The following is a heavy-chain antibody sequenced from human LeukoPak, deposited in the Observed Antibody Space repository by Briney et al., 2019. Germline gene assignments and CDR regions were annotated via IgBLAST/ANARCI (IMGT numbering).Heavy chain of an antibody. CDR2: IYYSGST. D-gene: IGHD3-22*01. CDR1: GGSISSYY. CDR3: ARQSSNYGSNGYYLDY. V-gene: IGHV4-59*08. Sequence: SETLSLTCTVSGGSISSYYWSWIRQPPGKGLEWIGHIYYSGSTNYNPSLKSRVTISVDTSKNQFSLKLSSVTAADTAVYYCARQSSNYGSNGYYLDYWGQGTLVTVSS. J-gene: IGHJ4*02.